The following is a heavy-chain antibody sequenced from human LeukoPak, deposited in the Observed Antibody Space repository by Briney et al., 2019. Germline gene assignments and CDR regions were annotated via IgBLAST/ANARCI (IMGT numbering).Heavy chain of an antibody. CDR3: ARDRDSYGYGLYYFDY. J-gene: IGHJ4*02. Sequence: GRSLRLSCAASGFTFSSYGMHWVRQAPGKGLEWVAVIWYDGSNKYYADSVKGGFTISRDNSKNTLYLQMNSLRAEDTAVYYCARDRDSYGYGLYYFDYWGQGTLVTVSS. V-gene: IGHV3-33*01. CDR1: GFTFSSYG. D-gene: IGHD5-18*01. CDR2: IWYDGSNK.